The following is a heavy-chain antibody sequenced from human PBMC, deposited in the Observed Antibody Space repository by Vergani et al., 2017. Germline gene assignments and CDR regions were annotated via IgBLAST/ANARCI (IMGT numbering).Heavy chain of an antibody. D-gene: IGHD6-19*01. CDR2: LSASDRRT. Sequence: EVQLLESGGDLVQPGGSLRLSCAASGFTFIMHAMSWVRQAPGKGLEWVSTLSASDRRTYYADSVEGRFTISRDNSKNTLFLHMNSLRPEDTAVYYCAKVGRSEVAGTFGAFDIWGQGTMVTVSS. J-gene: IGHJ3*02. CDR3: AKVGRSEVAGTFGAFDI. CDR1: GFTFIMHA. V-gene: IGHV3-23*01.